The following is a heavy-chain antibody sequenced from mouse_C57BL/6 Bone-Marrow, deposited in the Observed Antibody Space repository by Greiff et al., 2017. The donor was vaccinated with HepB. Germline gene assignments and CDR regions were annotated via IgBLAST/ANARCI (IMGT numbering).Heavy chain of an antibody. Sequence: QVQLQQPGAELVMPGASVKLSCKASGYTFTSYWMHWVKQRPGQGLEWIGEIDPSDSYTNYNQKFKGKSTLTVDKSSSTAYMQLSSLTSEDSAVYYCARGEAFTTVVADWYFDVWGTGTTVTVSS. D-gene: IGHD1-1*01. V-gene: IGHV1-69*01. CDR3: ARGEAFTTVVADWYFDV. CDR1: GYTFTSYW. CDR2: IDPSDSYT. J-gene: IGHJ1*03.